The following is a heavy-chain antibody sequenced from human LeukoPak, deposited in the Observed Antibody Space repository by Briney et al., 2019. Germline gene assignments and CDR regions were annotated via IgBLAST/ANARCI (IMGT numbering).Heavy chain of an antibody. CDR1: GDSMSGSKYF. CDR2: IFYSGSA. D-gene: IGHD6-13*01. V-gene: IGHV4-39*01. CDR3: ARRGITYSTSFFDK. J-gene: IGHJ4*02. Sequence: SETLSLTCTVSGDSMSGSKYFWGLIRQPPGKGLEWIGNIFYSGSAYYNPSLKGRFTVSADTPNNQFSLKVTSVTAADPALYFCARRGITYSTSFFDKWGQGIMVTVSS.